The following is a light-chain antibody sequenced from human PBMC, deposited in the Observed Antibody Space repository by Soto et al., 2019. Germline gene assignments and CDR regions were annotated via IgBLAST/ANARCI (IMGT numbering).Light chain of an antibody. V-gene: IGKV3-20*01. CDR2: GAS. CDR3: QQYGSSPFT. J-gene: IGKJ3*01. Sequence: EIVLTQSPGTLSLSPGERATLSCRASQSVSSSYLAWYQQKPGQAPSLHIYGASSRATGIPDRFSGSGSGTDFTLTISRLEPEDFAVYYCQQYGSSPFTFGPGTKVDIK. CDR1: QSVSSSY.